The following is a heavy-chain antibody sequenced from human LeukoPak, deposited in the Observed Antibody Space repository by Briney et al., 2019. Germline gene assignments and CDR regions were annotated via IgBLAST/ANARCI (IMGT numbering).Heavy chain of an antibody. CDR2: MNSDSGNT. Sequence: ASVKVSCKASEYTFTSYDINWVRQATGQGLEWMGWMNSDSGNTGYSQKFQGRVTMTRNTSISTAYMELSSLRSDDTAVYYCARGVRGYYYGSGSAHFDYWGQGTLVTVSS. J-gene: IGHJ4*02. CDR1: EYTFTSYD. D-gene: IGHD3-10*01. CDR3: ARGVRGYYYGSGSAHFDY. V-gene: IGHV1-8*01.